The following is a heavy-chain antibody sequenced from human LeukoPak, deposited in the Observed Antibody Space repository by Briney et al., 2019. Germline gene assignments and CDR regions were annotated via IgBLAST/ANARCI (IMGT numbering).Heavy chain of an antibody. D-gene: IGHD3-22*01. CDR3: ASTLYYYDSSGYSTHFDY. J-gene: IGHJ4*02. Sequence: SETLSLTCTVSGGSISSGGYSWSWIRQHPGKGLEWIGYIYYSGSTYYNPSLKSRVTISVDTSKNQFSLELSSVTAADTAVYYCASTLYYYDSSGYSTHFDYWGQGTLVTVSS. V-gene: IGHV4-31*03. CDR2: IYYSGST. CDR1: GGSISSGGYS.